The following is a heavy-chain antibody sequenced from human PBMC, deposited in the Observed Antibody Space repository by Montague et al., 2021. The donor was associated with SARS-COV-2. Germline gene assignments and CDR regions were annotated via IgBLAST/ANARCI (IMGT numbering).Heavy chain of an antibody. CDR3: ARENTVTTFGGPYYIDS. V-gene: IGHV4-59*02. Sequence: SETLSLTCIVSGSSVRSYYWSWIRQPPGKGLEWIGYIYDSGSTNYNPSXXSRVTISVDTSKNQFSLKLSSVTAADTAVYYCARENTVTTFGGPYYIDSWGQGTLVTVSA. CDR1: GSSVRSYY. D-gene: IGHD4-17*01. CDR2: IYDSGST. J-gene: IGHJ4*02.